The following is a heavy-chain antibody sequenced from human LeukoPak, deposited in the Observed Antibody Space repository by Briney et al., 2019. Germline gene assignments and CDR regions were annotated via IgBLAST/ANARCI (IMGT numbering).Heavy chain of an antibody. CDR3: ARGGYYYDSSGYYSFDY. CDR2: IHTSGST. J-gene: IGHJ4*02. Sequence: SETLSLTCSVSGGSIRIYYWTWIRQIPGKGLEWIGRIHTSGSTNYNPALKSRVTMSEDTSKNQFSLKLSSVNAADTAVYYCARGGYYYDSSGYYSFDYWGQGTLVTVSS. V-gene: IGHV4-4*07. D-gene: IGHD3-22*01. CDR1: GGSIRIYY.